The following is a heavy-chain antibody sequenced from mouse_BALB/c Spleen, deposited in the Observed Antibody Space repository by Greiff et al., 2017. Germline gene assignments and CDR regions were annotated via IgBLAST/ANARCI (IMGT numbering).Heavy chain of an antibody. CDR1: GFTFSSYA. Sequence: EVKLMESGGGLVKPGGSLKLSCAASGFTFSSYAMSWVRQTPEKRLEWVASISSGGSTYYPDSVKGRFTISRDNARNILYLQMSSLRSEDTAMYYCARGLVSRYFDYWGQGTTLTVSS. V-gene: IGHV5-6-5*01. CDR3: ARGLVSRYFDY. CDR2: ISSGGST. J-gene: IGHJ2*01. D-gene: IGHD1-1*02.